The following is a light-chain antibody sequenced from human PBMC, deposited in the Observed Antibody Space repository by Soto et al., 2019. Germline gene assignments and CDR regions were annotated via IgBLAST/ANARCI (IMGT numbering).Light chain of an antibody. CDR3: QSYGSSRT. V-gene: IGKV3-20*01. J-gene: IGKJ1*01. Sequence: EIVLTQSPGTLSLSPGERATLSCRASQSVSSSYLAWYQQKPGQAPRLLIYGASSRATLIPDRFSGSGAGTYFTLTSSRLEHEFVVLYCCQSYGSSRTFGQGTKVEIK. CDR2: GAS. CDR1: QSVSSSY.